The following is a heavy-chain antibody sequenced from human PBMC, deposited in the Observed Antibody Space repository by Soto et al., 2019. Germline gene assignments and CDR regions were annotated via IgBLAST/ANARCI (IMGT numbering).Heavy chain of an antibody. D-gene: IGHD3-22*01. CDR2: IIPIFGTA. V-gene: IGHV1-69*06. Sequence: ASVKVSCKASGGTFSSYAISWVRQAPGQGLEWMGGIIPIFGTANYAQKFQGRVTITADKSTSTAYMELSSLRSEDTAVYYCARAPYYYDSSGYYYVNWGQGTLVTVSS. J-gene: IGHJ4*02. CDR1: GGTFSSYA. CDR3: ARAPYYYDSSGYYYVN.